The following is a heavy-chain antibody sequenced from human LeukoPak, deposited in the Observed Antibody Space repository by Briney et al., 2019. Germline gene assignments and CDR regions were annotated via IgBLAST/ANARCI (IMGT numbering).Heavy chain of an antibody. V-gene: IGHV3-7*01. CDR2: IKQDGSEK. CDR3: AREGIAAAFDI. J-gene: IGHJ3*02. CDR1: GFTFSSYW. Sequence: GGSLRLSCAASGFTFSSYWMSWVRQAPGKGLEWVTNIKQDGSEKYYVDSVKGRFTISRDNAKNSLYLQMNSLRAEDTAVYYCAREGIAAAFDIWGQETMVTVSS. D-gene: IGHD6-13*01.